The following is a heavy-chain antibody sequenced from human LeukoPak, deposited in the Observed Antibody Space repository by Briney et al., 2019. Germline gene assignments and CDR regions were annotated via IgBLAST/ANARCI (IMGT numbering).Heavy chain of an antibody. J-gene: IGHJ6*03. CDR1: GFTFSNYA. V-gene: IGHV3-30*02. Sequence: GGSLRLSCAASGFTFSNYAMHWVRQAPGKGLEWVAYIRYDGSSAYYADFVKGRFTISRDNSKNTLYLQMNSLRAEDTAVYYCAKAPYCSGGSCYADYYYYYMDVWGKGTTVTVSS. CDR3: AKAPYCSGGSCYADYYYYYMDV. D-gene: IGHD2-15*01. CDR2: IRYDGSSA.